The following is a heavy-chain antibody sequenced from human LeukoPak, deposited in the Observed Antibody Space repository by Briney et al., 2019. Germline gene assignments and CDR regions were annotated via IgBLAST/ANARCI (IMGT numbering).Heavy chain of an antibody. V-gene: IGHV3-33*08. CDR3: ARASGPFDY. CDR1: GFLFNTYG. Sequence: PGGSPRLSCAASGFLFNTYGMHWVRQAPGKGLEGVAVIWYDGSNKFYADSVKGRFTISRDNSKDTLYLYMNNLRADDTGVYYCARASGPFDYWGRGTLVTVSS. J-gene: IGHJ4*01. D-gene: IGHD3-10*01. CDR2: IWYDGSNK.